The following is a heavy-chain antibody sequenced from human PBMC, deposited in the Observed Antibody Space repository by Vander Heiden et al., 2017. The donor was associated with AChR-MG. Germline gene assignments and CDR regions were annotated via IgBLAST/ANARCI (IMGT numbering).Heavy chain of an antibody. Sequence: QITLMESGPTLVKPTQTLTLTCTFSGFSPSTSGVGVGWIGQPPGKTLEWLALIYWDDDKRYSPSLKSRLTITKDTSKNQVVLTMTNMDPVDTATYYCAHIVMITFGGELNWFDPWGQGTLVTVSS. CDR3: AHIVMITFGGELNWFDP. CDR2: IYWDDDK. CDR1: GFSPSTSGVG. V-gene: IGHV2-5*02. J-gene: IGHJ5*02. D-gene: IGHD3-16*01.